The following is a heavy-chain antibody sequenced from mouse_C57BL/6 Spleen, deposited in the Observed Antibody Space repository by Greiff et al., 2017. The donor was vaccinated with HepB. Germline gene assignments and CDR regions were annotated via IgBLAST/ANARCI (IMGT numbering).Heavy chain of an antibody. CDR3: ARTGYGGPLDY. V-gene: IGHV1-4*01. CDR2: INPSSGYT. J-gene: IGHJ2*01. Sequence: VKLVESGAELARPGASVKMSCKASGYTFTSYTMHWVKQRPGQGLEWIGYINPSSGYTKYNQKFKDKATLTADKSSSTAYMQLSSLTSEDSAVYYCARTGYGGPLDYWGQGTTLTVSS. D-gene: IGHD1-1*01. CDR1: GYTFTSYT.